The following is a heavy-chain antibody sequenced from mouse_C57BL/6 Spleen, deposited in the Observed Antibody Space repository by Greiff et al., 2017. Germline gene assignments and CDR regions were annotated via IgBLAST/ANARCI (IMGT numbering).Heavy chain of an antibody. CDR3: ARERRDYDTFAY. CDR2: IHPNSGST. V-gene: IGHV1-64*01. J-gene: IGHJ3*01. D-gene: IGHD2-4*01. Sequence: QVQLQQPGAELVKPGASVKLSCKASGYTFTSYWMHWVKQRPGQGLAWIGMIHPNSGSTNYNEKFKSKATLTVDKSSSTAYMQLSSLTSEDSAVYYCARERRDYDTFAYWGQGTLVTVSA. CDR1: GYTFTSYW.